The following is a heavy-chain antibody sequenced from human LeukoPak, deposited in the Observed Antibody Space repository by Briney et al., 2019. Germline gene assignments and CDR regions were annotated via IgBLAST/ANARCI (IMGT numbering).Heavy chain of an antibody. J-gene: IGHJ4*02. CDR2: IDPSDSYT. CDR1: GYSFTSYW. Sequence: GESLRISRKGSGYSFTSYWISWVRQMPGKGLEWMGRIDPSDSYTNYSPSFHGHVTISADKSISTAYLQWSSLKASDTAMYYCARVRLWFGEPSHFDYWGQGTLVTVSS. D-gene: IGHD3-10*01. CDR3: ARVRLWFGEPSHFDY. V-gene: IGHV5-10-1*01.